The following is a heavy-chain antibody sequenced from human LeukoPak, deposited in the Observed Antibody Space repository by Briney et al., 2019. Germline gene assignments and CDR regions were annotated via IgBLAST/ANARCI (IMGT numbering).Heavy chain of an antibody. V-gene: IGHV1-18*01. Sequence: ASVTVSCKASGYTFTSYGISWVRQAPGQGLGWMGWISAYNGNTNYAQKLQGRVTMTTDTSTSTAYMELRSLRSDDTAVYYCARDKSYYYGMDVWGQGTTVTVSS. CDR2: ISAYNGNT. CDR3: ARDKSYYYGMDV. CDR1: GYTFTSYG. J-gene: IGHJ6*02.